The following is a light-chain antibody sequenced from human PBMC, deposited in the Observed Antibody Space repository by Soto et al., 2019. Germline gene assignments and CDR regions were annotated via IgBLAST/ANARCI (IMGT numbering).Light chain of an antibody. CDR2: EVS. CDR1: GSDVGGYNY. V-gene: IGLV2-14*01. Sequence: QSALTQPASVSGSPGQSITISCTGTGSDVGGYNYVSWYRQHPGKAPKLMIYEVSNRPSGVSNRFSGSKSGNTASLTISGLQAEDEADYYCSSYTGSGTLYVFGTGTKVTVL. J-gene: IGLJ1*01. CDR3: SSYTGSGTLYV.